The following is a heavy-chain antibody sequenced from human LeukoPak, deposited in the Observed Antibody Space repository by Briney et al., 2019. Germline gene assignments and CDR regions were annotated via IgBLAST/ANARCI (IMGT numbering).Heavy chain of an antibody. CDR3: ARHSVNCSSTSCYIVYYYGMDV. J-gene: IGHJ6*02. D-gene: IGHD2-2*02. V-gene: IGHV4-30-2*01. Sequence: SETLSLTCAVSGGSISSGGYSWSWIRQPPGKGLEWIGYIYHSGTTYYSPSLRSRLTISVDKSKNQFSLKLISVTAADTAVYYCARHSVNCSSTSCYIVYYYGMDVWGQGTTVTVSS. CDR1: GGSISSGGYS. CDR2: IYHSGTT.